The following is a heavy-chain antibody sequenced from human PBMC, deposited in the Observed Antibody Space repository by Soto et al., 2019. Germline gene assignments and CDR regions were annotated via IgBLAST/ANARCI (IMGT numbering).Heavy chain of an antibody. J-gene: IGHJ4*02. V-gene: IGHV3-15*01. D-gene: IGHD3-16*01. CDR1: GFSFTHAW. CDR3: ATAAPWQYVWGYYGFGN. Sequence: EVQLVESGGGLVKPGGSLRLSCAASGFSFTHAWLSWVRQAPGRGLEWIGRIKSESDGGTTDYAAPVRGRFTISRDDSKTTVYLHMTCLNTEDTAVYYGATAAPWQYVWGYYGFGNWGQGTLVTVSS. CDR2: IKSESDGGTT.